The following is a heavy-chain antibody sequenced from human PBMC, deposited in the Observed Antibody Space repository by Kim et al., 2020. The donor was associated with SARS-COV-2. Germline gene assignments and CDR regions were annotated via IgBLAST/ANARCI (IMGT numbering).Heavy chain of an antibody. CDR1: GYTFTGYY. CDR3: AREVNLEQLGLYYYYGMDV. D-gene: IGHD6-13*01. CDR2: INPNSGGT. J-gene: IGHJ6*02. V-gene: IGHV1-2*06. Sequence: ASVKVSCKASGYTFTGYYMHWVRQAPGQGLEWMGRINPNSGGTNYAQKFQGRVTMTRDTSISTAYMELSRLRSDDTAVYYCAREVNLEQLGLYYYYGMDVWGQGTTVTVSS.